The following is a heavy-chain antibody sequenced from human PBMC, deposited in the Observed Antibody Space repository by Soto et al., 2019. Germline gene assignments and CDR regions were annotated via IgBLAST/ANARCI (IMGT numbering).Heavy chain of an antibody. V-gene: IGHV3-23*01. CDR3: AKANTGSYYPYYYYGMDV. CDR1: GFTLSSYA. D-gene: IGHD1-26*01. J-gene: IGHJ6*02. Sequence: EVQLLESGGGLVQPGGSLRLSCAASGFTLSSYAMSWVRQAPGKGLEWVSAISGSGGSTYYADSVKGRFTISRDNSKNTLYLQMNSLRAEDTAVYYCAKANTGSYYPYYYYGMDVWGQGTTVTVSS. CDR2: ISGSGGST.